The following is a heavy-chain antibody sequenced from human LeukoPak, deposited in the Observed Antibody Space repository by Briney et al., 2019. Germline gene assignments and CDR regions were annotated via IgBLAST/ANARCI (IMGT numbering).Heavy chain of an antibody. D-gene: IGHD1-26*01. V-gene: IGHV1-2*02. CDR2: INPYSGGT. J-gene: IGHJ5*02. Sequence: ASVKVSCKASGYTFTGYYMHWVRRAPGQGLEWMGWINPYSGGTNHAQKFQGRVTMTRDTSISTAYMELSRLRSDDTAVYYCAREDSGGSYCFFSWGQGTLVTVSS. CDR3: AREDSGGSYCFFS. CDR1: GYTFTGYY.